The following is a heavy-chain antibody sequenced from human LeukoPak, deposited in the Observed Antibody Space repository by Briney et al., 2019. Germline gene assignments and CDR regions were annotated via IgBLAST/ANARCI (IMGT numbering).Heavy chain of an antibody. CDR1: GFTFSSYG. CDR2: ISYDGSNK. J-gene: IGHJ4*02. D-gene: IGHD6-13*01. V-gene: IGHV3-30*18. Sequence: GGSLRLSCAASGFTFSSYGMHWVRQAPGKGLEWVAVISYDGSNKYYADSVRGRFTISRDNSKNTLYLQMNSLRVEDTAVYYCAKDFTIAAGGTFDYWGQGFLVTVSS. CDR3: AKDFTIAAGGTFDY.